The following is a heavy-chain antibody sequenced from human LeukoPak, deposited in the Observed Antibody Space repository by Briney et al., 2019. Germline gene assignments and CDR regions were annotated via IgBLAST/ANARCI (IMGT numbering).Heavy chain of an antibody. V-gene: IGHV4-34*01. D-gene: IGHD3-22*01. CDR2: INHSGST. Sequence: SETLSLTCAVYGGSFSGYYWSWIRQPPGKGLEWIGEINHSGSTNYNPSLRSRVTISVDTSKNQFSLKLSSVTAADTAVYYCARGNLYYYDSSGYYFKFDYWGQGTLVTVSS. J-gene: IGHJ4*02. CDR3: ARGNLYYYDSSGYYFKFDY. CDR1: GGSFSGYY.